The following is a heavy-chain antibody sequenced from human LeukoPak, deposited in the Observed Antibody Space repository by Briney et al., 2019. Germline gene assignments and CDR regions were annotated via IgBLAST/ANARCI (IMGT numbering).Heavy chain of an antibody. CDR2: IYTSGST. CDR1: GGSISSSSYY. J-gene: IGHJ4*02. Sequence: SETLSLTCTVSGGSISSSSYYWGWIRQPPGKGLEWIGRIYTSGSTNYNPSLKSRVTMSIDTSKNQFSLKLSSVTAADTAVYYCARAEYYYDSSGFDYWGQGTLVTVSS. V-gene: IGHV4-39*07. D-gene: IGHD3-22*01. CDR3: ARAEYYYDSSGFDY.